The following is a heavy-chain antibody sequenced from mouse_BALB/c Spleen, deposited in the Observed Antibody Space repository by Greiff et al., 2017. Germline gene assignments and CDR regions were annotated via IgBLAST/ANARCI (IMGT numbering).Heavy chain of an antibody. D-gene: IGHD2-1*01. CDR3: ARRIYYGNYIDY. Sequence: VQLVESGAELMKPGASVKISCKATGYTFSSYWIEWVKQRPGHGLEWIGEILPGSGSTNYNEKFKGKATFTADTSSNTAYMQLSSLTSEDSAVYYCARRIYYGNYIDYWGQGTTLTVSS. CDR2: ILPGSGST. CDR1: GYTFSSYW. J-gene: IGHJ2*01. V-gene: IGHV1-9*01.